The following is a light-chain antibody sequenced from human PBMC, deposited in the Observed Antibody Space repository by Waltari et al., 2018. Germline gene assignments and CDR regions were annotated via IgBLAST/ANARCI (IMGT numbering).Light chain of an antibody. Sequence: EIHLTQSRSSVSASVGDSVSISCRASQDISTSLAWYQQKSGKAPSLLIYGASTLQSGVPSRFSGGGTGTDFTLTINNLHPEDFATYFCQQGDTSPPTFGPGTKVELK. V-gene: IGKV1-12*01. J-gene: IGKJ1*01. CDR1: QDISTS. CDR3: QQGDTSPPT. CDR2: GAS.